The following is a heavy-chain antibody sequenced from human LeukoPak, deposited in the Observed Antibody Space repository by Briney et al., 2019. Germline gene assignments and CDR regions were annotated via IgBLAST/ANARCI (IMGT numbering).Heavy chain of an antibody. Sequence: SQTLSLTCAISGDSVSSNSAAWNWIRQSPSRGLEWLGRTYYRSKWYNNYAVSVKSRITINPDTSKNQFSLKLSSVTAADTAVYYCARGARPLHYYDSSGYYWGTERHYYFDYWGQGTLVTVSS. V-gene: IGHV6-1*01. CDR1: GDSVSSNSAA. D-gene: IGHD3-22*01. CDR2: TYYRSKWYN. CDR3: ARGARPLHYYDSSGYYWGTERHYYFDY. J-gene: IGHJ4*02.